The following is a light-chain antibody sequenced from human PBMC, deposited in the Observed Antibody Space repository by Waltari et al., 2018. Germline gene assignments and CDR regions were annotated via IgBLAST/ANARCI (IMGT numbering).Light chain of an antibody. V-gene: IGLV1-40*01. CDR3: QSYDSSLSGAV. Sequence: QSGLTQPPSASGAPGQRVTISCTGGSSNIGAGYDVHWYQLLPGTAPKLLIIGNRDRPSGVPDRFSGSKSGTSASLAITGLQAEDEAGYYCQSYDSSLSGAVFGGGTKLTVL. CDR1: SSNIGAGYD. J-gene: IGLJ2*01. CDR2: GNR.